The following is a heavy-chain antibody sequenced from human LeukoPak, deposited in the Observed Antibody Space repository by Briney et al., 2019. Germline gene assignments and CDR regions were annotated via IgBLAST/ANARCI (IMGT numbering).Heavy chain of an antibody. V-gene: IGHV3-9*01. CDR1: GFTFDDYA. CDR3: ARDLGSGSYWDY. J-gene: IGHJ4*02. D-gene: IGHD3-10*01. Sequence: GRSLRLSCAASGFTFDDYAMHWVRQAPGKGLEWVSGISWNSGSIGYADSVKGRFTISRDNAKNTLYLQMNSLRAEDTAVYYCARDLGSGSYWDYWGQGTLVTVSS. CDR2: ISWNSGSI.